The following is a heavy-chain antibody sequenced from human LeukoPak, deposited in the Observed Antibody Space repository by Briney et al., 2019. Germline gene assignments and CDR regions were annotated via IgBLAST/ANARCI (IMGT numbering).Heavy chain of an antibody. CDR3: ARRRTASDAFDI. Sequence: SETLPLTCTVSGGSISSSSYYWGWIRQPPGKGLEWIGSIYYSGSTYYNPSLKSQVTISVDTSKNQFSLKLSSVTAADTAVYYCARRRTASDAFDIWGQGTMVTVSS. CDR2: IYYSGST. V-gene: IGHV4-39*01. CDR1: GGSISSSSYY. J-gene: IGHJ3*02. D-gene: IGHD6-25*01.